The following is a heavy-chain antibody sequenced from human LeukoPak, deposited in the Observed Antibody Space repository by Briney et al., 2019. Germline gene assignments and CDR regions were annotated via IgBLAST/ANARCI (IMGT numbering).Heavy chain of an antibody. CDR3: ARGEYGDYRN. Sequence: SQTLSLPCTVTGGSISSGSYYWNWIRQPPGKGLEWIGRIYTSASTNYNPSLKSRVTISVDTSKNQFSLKLSSVTAADTAVYYCARGEYGDYRNWGQGTLVTVSS. CDR2: IYTSAST. J-gene: IGHJ4*02. CDR1: GGSISSGSYY. D-gene: IGHD4-17*01. V-gene: IGHV4-61*02.